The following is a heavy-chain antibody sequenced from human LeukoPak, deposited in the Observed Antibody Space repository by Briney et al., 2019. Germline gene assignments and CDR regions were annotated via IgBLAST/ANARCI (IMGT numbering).Heavy chain of an antibody. D-gene: IGHD3-10*01. J-gene: IGHJ6*02. CDR1: GFTFSNAW. CDR3: TTSSGTMVRGVIINYYYYYGMDV. CDR2: IKSKTDGGTT. V-gene: IGHV3-15*01. Sequence: GGSLRLSCAASGFTFSNAWMSWVRQAPGKGLEWVGRIKSKTDGGTTDYAAPVKGRFTISRDDSKNTLYLQMNSLKTEDTAVYYCTTSSGTMVRGVIINYYYYYGMDVWGQGTTVTVSS.